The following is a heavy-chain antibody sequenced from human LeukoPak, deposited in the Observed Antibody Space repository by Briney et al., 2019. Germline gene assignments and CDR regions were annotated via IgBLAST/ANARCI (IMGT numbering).Heavy chain of an antibody. J-gene: IGHJ4*02. V-gene: IGHV4-59*12. CDR1: GDSISIYY. CDR2: IYNSGST. Sequence: SETLSLTCSVSGDSISIYYWSWIRQPPGKGLEWIGYIYNSGSTNYNPSLKSRVTISVDTSKNQFSLKLSSVTAADTAVYYCARGLTYDILTGYYDPPWYFDYWGQGTLVTVSS. D-gene: IGHD3-9*01. CDR3: ARGLTYDILTGYYDPPWYFDY.